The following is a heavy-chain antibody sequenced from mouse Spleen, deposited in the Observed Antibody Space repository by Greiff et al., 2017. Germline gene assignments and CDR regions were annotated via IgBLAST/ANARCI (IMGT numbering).Heavy chain of an antibody. CDR2: ISSGGSYT. CDR3: AKQDGSGEFAY. Sequence: DVMLVESGGDLVKPGGSLKLSCAASGFTFSSYGMSWVRQTPDKRLEWVATISSGGSYTYYPDSVKGRFTISRDNAKNTLYLQMSSLKSEDTAMYYCAKQDGSGEFAYWGQGTLVTVSA. J-gene: IGHJ3*01. D-gene: IGHD1-1*01. V-gene: IGHV5-6*02. CDR1: GFTFSSYG.